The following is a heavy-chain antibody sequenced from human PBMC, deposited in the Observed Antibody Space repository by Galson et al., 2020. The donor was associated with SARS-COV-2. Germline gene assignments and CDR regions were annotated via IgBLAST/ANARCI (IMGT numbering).Heavy chain of an antibody. CDR2: MSKDGTNA. J-gene: IGHJ4*02. D-gene: IGHD1-26*01. Sequence: GESLKIPCAAPGFSLRRHAKHWVRQAPGKGLEWVAVMSKDGTNAYYADSVKGRFTIPRDNSKHPLYLQMNSPRAEDTAVYYCARDLEEWELLFPFDYWGQGTLLTVSS. CDR3: ARDLEEWELLFPFDY. V-gene: IGHV3-30*07. CDR1: GFSLRRHA.